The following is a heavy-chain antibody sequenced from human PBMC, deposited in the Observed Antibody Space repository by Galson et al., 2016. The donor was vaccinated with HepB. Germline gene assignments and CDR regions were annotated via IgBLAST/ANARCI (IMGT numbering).Heavy chain of an antibody. CDR3: AKEDDTYSSGRSTFDF. V-gene: IGHV3-23*01. CDR2: ISGGGSVT. J-gene: IGHJ4*02. D-gene: IGHD6-19*01. CDR1: GFTFSTYA. Sequence: SLRLSCAASGFTFSTYAMNWVRQAPGKGLEWVSSISGGGSVTYYADSVKGHFTISRDNSKNTLYLHLNSLRAEDTAVYYCAKEDDTYSSGRSTFDFWGQGTLVTVSS.